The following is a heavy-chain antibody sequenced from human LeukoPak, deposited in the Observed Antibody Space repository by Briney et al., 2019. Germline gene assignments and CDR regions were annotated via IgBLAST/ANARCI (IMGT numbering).Heavy chain of an antibody. D-gene: IGHD3-22*01. Sequence: PGGSLRLSCAASGFTVSSNYMSWVRQAPGKGLEWVSVIYSGGSTYYADSVKGRFTISRDNSKNTLYLQMNSLRAEDTAVYYCAREYYYDSSGTQEFDYWGQGTLVTVSS. V-gene: IGHV3-53*01. J-gene: IGHJ4*02. CDR2: IYSGGST. CDR3: AREYYYDSSGTQEFDY. CDR1: GFTVSSNY.